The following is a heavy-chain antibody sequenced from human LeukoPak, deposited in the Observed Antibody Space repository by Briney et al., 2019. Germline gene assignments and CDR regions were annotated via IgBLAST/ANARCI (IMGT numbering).Heavy chain of an antibody. CDR3: ARSYVPGDY. CDR1: GFTFSSYA. Sequence: QTGGSLRLSCAASGFTFSSYAMHWVRQAPGKGLEWVAVISYDGSNKYYADSVKGRFTISRDNSKNTLYLQMNRLGAEDTAVYYCARSYVPGDYWGQGTLVTVSS. CDR2: ISYDGSNK. J-gene: IGHJ4*02. V-gene: IGHV3-30*01. D-gene: IGHD3-10*02.